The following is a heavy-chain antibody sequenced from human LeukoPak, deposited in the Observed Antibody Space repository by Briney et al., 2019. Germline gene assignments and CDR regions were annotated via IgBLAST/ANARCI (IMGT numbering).Heavy chain of an antibody. CDR3: ARGYWWFDP. Sequence: PGGSLRLSCAASGFTFSSYWMHWVRQAPGKGLVWVSRIHNDGSSTSYADSVKGRFTISRDNAKNTLYLQVNGLRAEDTAVYYCARGYWWFDPWGQGTLVTVSS. D-gene: IGHD1-14*01. J-gene: IGHJ5*02. CDR1: GFTFSSYW. CDR2: IHNDGSST. V-gene: IGHV3-74*01.